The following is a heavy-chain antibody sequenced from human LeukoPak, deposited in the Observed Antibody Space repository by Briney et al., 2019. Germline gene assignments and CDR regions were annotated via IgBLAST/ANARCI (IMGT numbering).Heavy chain of an antibody. CDR2: FDPEDGET. CDR1: GYTLTELS. CDR3: ATEGPVVVPAAIILDAFDI. J-gene: IGHJ3*02. D-gene: IGHD2-2*01. V-gene: IGHV1-24*01. Sequence: ASVKVSCKVSGYTLTELSMHWVRQAPGKGLEWMGGFDPEDGETIYAQKFQGRVTMTEDTSTDTAYMELSSLRSEDTAVYYCATEGPVVVPAAIILDAFDIWGQGTMVTVSS.